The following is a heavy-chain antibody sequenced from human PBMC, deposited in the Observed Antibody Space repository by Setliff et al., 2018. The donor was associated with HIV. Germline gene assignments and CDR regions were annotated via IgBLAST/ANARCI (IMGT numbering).Heavy chain of an antibody. V-gene: IGHV3-15*05. J-gene: IGHJ6*03. Sequence: GGSLRLSCAASGFTFSNAWMSWVRQPPGKGLEWVGRIKSKTDGGTTDYTALVKGRFTISRDESKNTLYLQMSGLRAEDSAVYYCHRFMHVWGKGTTVTVSS. CDR2: IKSKTDGGTT. CDR3: HRFMHV. CDR1: GFTFSNAW.